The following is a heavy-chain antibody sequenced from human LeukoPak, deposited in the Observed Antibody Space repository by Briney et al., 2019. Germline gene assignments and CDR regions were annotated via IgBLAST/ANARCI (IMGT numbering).Heavy chain of an antibody. CDR1: GGSISSYY. J-gene: IGHJ4*02. V-gene: IGHV4-59*08. CDR3: ASPESYYYDSSGYFPLHY. Sequence: SETLSLTCTVSGGSISSYYWSWIRQPPGKGLEWIGYIYYSGSTNYNPSLKSRVTISVDTSKNQFSLKLSSVTAAGTAVYYCASPESYYYDSSGYFPLHYWGQGTLVTVSS. CDR2: IYYSGST. D-gene: IGHD3-22*01.